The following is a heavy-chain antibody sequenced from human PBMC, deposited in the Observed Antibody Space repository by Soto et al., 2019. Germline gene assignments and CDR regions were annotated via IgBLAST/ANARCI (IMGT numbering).Heavy chain of an antibody. CDR2: NDPSDSYT. V-gene: IGHV5-10-1*01. Sequence: GESLKISCKGSGYSFTSYWISWVRQMPGKGLEWMGRNDPSDSYTNYSPSFQGHVTISADKSISTAYLQWSSLKASDTAMDYCTSGGDGYNYPHNWFAPWRQGTLVTVSS. CDR3: TSGGDGYNYPHNWFAP. D-gene: IGHD5-12*01. J-gene: IGHJ5*02. CDR1: GYSFTSYW.